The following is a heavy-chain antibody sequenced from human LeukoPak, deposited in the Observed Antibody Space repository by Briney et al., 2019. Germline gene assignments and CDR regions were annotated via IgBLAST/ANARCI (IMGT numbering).Heavy chain of an antibody. J-gene: IGHJ4*02. CDR1: GFSFDDYA. CDR3: AINGGGDSGYGNFDY. D-gene: IGHD5-12*01. V-gene: IGHV3-9*01. CDR2: ISWNSDNI. Sequence: PGGSLRLPCAVSGFSFDDYAMHWVRQVPGKGLEWVSGISWNSDNIGYADSVKGRFTTSRDNAKNSLYLQMNSLRAEDTALYYCAINGGGDSGYGNFDYWGQGTLVTVSS.